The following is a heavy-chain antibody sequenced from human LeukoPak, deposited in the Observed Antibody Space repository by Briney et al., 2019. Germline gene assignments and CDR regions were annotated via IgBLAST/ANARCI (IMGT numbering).Heavy chain of an antibody. V-gene: IGHV4-4*09. CDR3: ARLRVSGSYLYYFDY. D-gene: IGHD1-26*01. Sequence: SETLSLTCTVSGVSISSYHWSWVWQPPGKGLEWIGYILTSGTTNYNPSLKRRLIISGDTSKNQFTLRLSSVTAADTAVYFCARLRVSGSYLYYFDYWGQGTLVTVSS. CDR1: GVSISSYH. CDR2: ILTSGTT. J-gene: IGHJ4*02.